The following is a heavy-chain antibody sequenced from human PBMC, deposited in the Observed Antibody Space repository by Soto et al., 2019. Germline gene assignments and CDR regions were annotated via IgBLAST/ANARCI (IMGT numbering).Heavy chain of an antibody. V-gene: IGHV4-39*01. D-gene: IGHD2-15*01. CDR1: GGSIYRSGYY. CDR3: GKVLVGATGHTDSDS. CDR2: IDYNGVT. J-gene: IGHJ4*02. Sequence: TVSGGSIYRSGYYWGWIRQPPGRGLEWIGNIDYNGVTYSNPSLKSRVTISRDTSKNQFSLKLTSVTAADTALYYCGKVLVGATGHTDSDSWGPGTLVTVSS.